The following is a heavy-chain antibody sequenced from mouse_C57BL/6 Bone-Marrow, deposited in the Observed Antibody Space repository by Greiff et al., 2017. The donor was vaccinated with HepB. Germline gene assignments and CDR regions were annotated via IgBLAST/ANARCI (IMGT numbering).Heavy chain of an antibody. CDR1: GYTFTSYG. CDR2: IYPRSGNT. CDR3: ARLGDYDGYYYAMDY. V-gene: IGHV1-81*01. D-gene: IGHD2-4*01. Sequence: VQLQESGAELARPGASVKLSCKASGYTFTSYGISWVKQRTGQGLEWIGEIYPRSGNTYYNEKFKGKATLTADKSSSTAYMELRSLTSEDSAVYFCARLGDYDGYYYAMDYWGQGTSVTVSS. J-gene: IGHJ4*01.